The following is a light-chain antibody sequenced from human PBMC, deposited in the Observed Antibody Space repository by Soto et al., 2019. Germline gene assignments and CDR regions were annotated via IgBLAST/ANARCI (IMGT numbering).Light chain of an antibody. CDR1: QRVSTN. J-gene: IGKJ1*01. CDR2: GSS. V-gene: IGKV3-20*01. CDR3: QQYACSRSWT. Sequence: EIEKTQFPHTLSAFQGEGDTLSCRASQRVSTNLAWYQQNPGQAPRLLIYGSSIRATGIPDRFSGSGSGTDFTLTISRLEPEDFAVYYCQQYACSRSWTFGQGTKVDIK.